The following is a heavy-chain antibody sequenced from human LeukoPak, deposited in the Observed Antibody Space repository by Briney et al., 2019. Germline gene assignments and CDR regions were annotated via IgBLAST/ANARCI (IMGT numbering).Heavy chain of an antibody. CDR2: IRYGGSNK. V-gene: IGHV3-30*02. CDR1: GFTFSSYG. Sequence: GGSLRLYCAASGFTFSSYGMHWVRQAPGKGLEWVAFIRYGGSNKYYADSVKGRFTISRDNSKNTLYLQMNSLRAEDTAVYYCAYKGGSSTSFDYWGQGTLVTVSS. J-gene: IGHJ4*02. D-gene: IGHD2-2*01. CDR3: AYKGGSSTSFDY.